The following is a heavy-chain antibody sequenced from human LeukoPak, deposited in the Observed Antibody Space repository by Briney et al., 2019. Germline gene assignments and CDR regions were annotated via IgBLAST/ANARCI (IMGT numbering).Heavy chain of an antibody. Sequence: GGSLRLSCAASGFTFSSYSMNWVRQAPGKGLEWVSSISSSSSYIYYADSVKGRFTISRDNAKNSLYLQMNSLRAEDTAIYYCARADSSGWYWPDYWGQGTLVTVSS. D-gene: IGHD6-19*01. CDR2: ISSSSSYI. CDR3: ARADSSGWYWPDY. J-gene: IGHJ4*02. V-gene: IGHV3-21*04. CDR1: GFTFSSYS.